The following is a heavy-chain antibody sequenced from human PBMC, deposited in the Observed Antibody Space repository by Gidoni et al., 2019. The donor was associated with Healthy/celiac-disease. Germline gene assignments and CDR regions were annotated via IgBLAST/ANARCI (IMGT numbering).Heavy chain of an antibody. CDR1: GFTFSSYA. CDR3: AKGAYYYDSSGPPSGFDP. Sequence: EVQLLESVGGLVQPGGFLRLSCAASGFTFSSYAMSWVRQAPGKGLEWVSAISGSGGSTYYADSVKGRFTISRDNSKNTLYLQMNSLRAEDTAVYYCAKGAYYYDSSGPPSGFDPWGQGTLVTVSS. CDR2: ISGSGGST. V-gene: IGHV3-23*01. D-gene: IGHD3-22*01. J-gene: IGHJ5*02.